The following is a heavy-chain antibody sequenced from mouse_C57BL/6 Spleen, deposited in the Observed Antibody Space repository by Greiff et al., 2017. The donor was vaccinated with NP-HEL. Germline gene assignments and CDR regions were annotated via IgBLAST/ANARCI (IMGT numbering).Heavy chain of an antibody. Sequence: VQLQQSDAELVKPGASVKISCKVSGYTFTDHTIHWLKQRPEQGLEWIGYIYPRDGSTKYNEKFKGKATLTADKSSSTAYMTLTSQTSEDSAVYFGAREGGLYWYFDVWGTGTTVTVSS. CDR3: AREGGLYWYFDV. J-gene: IGHJ1*03. CDR1: GYTFTDHT. CDR2: IYPRDGST. V-gene: IGHV1-78*01.